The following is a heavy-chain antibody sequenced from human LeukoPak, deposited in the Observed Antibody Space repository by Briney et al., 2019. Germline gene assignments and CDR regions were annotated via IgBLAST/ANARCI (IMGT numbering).Heavy chain of an antibody. CDR1: GDSISSGDYY. J-gene: IGHJ3*02. Sequence: SETLSLTCTVSGDSISSGDYYWSWIRQPAGKGLEWIGRISSSGSTNYNPSLKSRVTISVDTSKNQFSLKLSSVTAADTAVYYCARGTNPYDILTGYYFAFDIWGQGTMVTVSS. CDR3: ARGTNPYDILTGYYFAFDI. V-gene: IGHV4-61*02. CDR2: ISSSGST. D-gene: IGHD3-9*01.